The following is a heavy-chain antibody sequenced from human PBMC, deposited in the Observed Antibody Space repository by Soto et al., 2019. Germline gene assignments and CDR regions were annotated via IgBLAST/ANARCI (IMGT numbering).Heavy chain of an antibody. D-gene: IGHD3-9*01. V-gene: IGHV4-39*01. CDR1: VGSISSVSDY. Sequence: SETLSLTCAVSVGSISSVSDYWGWIRQPPGKALEWIGNVYYSGSTYYNPSLKSRVTISVDTSRNQFSLSLTSMTAADTAVYFCARHLAYDLLTGYKENDALDVWGQGTMVT. CDR3: ARHLAYDLLTGYKENDALDV. J-gene: IGHJ3*01. CDR2: VYYSGST.